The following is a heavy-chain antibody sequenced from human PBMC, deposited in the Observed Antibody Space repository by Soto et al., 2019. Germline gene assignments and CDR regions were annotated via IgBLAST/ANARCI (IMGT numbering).Heavy chain of an antibody. V-gene: IGHV3-23*01. Sequence: EVQLLESGGGLVQPGGSLRLSCAASGFTFSSYAMSWVRQAPGKGLEWVSAISGSGGSTYYADSVKGRFTISRDNSKNTLYLQMNSLRAEDTAVYYCAKVYGYSYGYGKYYFDYWGQVTLVTVSS. J-gene: IGHJ4*02. CDR1: GFTFSSYA. CDR2: ISGSGGST. D-gene: IGHD5-18*01. CDR3: AKVYGYSYGYGKYYFDY.